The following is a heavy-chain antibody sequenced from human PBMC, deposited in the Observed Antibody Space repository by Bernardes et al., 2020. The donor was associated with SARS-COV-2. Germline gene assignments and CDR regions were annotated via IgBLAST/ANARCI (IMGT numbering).Heavy chain of an antibody. CDR3: ARALHARGGLLTFDY. Sequence: SQTLSLTCVLSVDSVSSTSVAWTWIRQSPSRGLELLGRTYYMAPWNYNYGTSVNSRVTITPDTSKNQISLQLASVTPEDTAVYYCARALHARGGLLTFDYWGPGVLVTVSS. CDR1: VDSVSSTSVA. D-gene: IGHD2-15*01. V-gene: IGHV6-1*01. CDR2: TYYMAPWNY. J-gene: IGHJ4*02.